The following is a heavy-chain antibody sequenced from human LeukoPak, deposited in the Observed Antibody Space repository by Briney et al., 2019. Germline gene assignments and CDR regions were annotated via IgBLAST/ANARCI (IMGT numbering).Heavy chain of an antibody. V-gene: IGHV4-39*01. CDR3: ARHRARYNWNYPFDY. CDR2: IYYSGST. CDR1: GGSISSSSYY. J-gene: IGHJ4*02. D-gene: IGHD1-7*01. Sequence: SETLSLTCTVSGGSISSSSYYWGWIRQPPGKGLEWIGSIYYSGSTYYNPSLKSRVTISVDTSKNQFSLKLSSVTAADTAVYYCARHRARYNWNYPFDYWGQGTLVTVSS.